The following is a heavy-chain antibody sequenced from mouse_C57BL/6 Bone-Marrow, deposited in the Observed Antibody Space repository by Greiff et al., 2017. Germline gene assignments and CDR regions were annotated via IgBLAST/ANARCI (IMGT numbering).Heavy chain of an antibody. V-gene: IGHV1-52*01. CDR1: GYTFTSYW. J-gene: IGHJ4*01. D-gene: IGHD2-1*01. CDR3: AVSYYGNYNAMDY. Sequence: QVQLQQPGAELVRPGSSVKLSCKASGYTFTSYWMHWVKQRPIQGLEWIGNIDPSDSETHYNQKFKDKATLTVDKSSSTAYMQLSSLTSEDSAVYYGAVSYYGNYNAMDYWGQGTSVTVSS. CDR2: IDPSDSET.